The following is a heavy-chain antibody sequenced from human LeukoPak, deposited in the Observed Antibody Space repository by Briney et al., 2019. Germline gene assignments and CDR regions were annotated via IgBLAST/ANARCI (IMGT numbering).Heavy chain of an antibody. Sequence: GGSLRLSCAAAGFTFSVYYMSWIRQAPGKGLEWVSYISSSGSTIYYADSVKGRFTISRDNAKNSLYLQMNSLRAEDTAVYYCARSSIAYYYMDVWGKGTTVTVSS. D-gene: IGHD6-6*01. CDR2: ISSSGSTI. J-gene: IGHJ6*03. CDR1: GFTFSVYY. CDR3: ARSSIAYYYMDV. V-gene: IGHV3-11*01.